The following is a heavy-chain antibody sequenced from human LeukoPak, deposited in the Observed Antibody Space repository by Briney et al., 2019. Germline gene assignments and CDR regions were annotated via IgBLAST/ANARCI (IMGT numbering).Heavy chain of an antibody. D-gene: IGHD5-12*01. CDR3: ARGDSDYSKGNYYYYMDV. CDR2: IYYSGST. Sequence: KSSETLSLTCTVSGGSISSYYWSWIRQPPGKGLEWIGYIYYSGSTNYNPSLKGRVTISVDTSKNQFSLKLSSVTAADTAVYYCARGDSDYSKGNYYYYMDVWGKGTTVTVSS. CDR1: GGSISSYY. V-gene: IGHV4-59*01. J-gene: IGHJ6*03.